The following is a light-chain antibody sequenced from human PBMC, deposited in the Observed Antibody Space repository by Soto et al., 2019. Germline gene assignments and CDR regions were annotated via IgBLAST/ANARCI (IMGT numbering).Light chain of an antibody. Sequence: QSALTQPASVSGSPGQSITISCTGTSSDVGTYNLVSWYQQHPGKAPKLMIYEGNKRPSGVSNRFSGSKSGNTASLTISGLQTEDEADYYCCSYAGSDTFMIFGGGTKVTVL. V-gene: IGLV2-23*03. CDR2: EGN. J-gene: IGLJ2*01. CDR1: SSDVGTYNL. CDR3: CSYAGSDTFMI.